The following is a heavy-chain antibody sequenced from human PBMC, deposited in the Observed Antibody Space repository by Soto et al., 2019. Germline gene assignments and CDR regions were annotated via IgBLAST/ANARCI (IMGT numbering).Heavy chain of an antibody. Sequence: EVQLVESGGGLVKPGGSLRLSCVASGFTFSSGWMNWVRQAPGKGLEWVGRIKSRTDGGTTDYAAPVKGRFTISRDDSKNTLYLQMNTLKTEDTAVYYCTKDLNAILWVGESYQYGVEVWGQGTTVTVSS. CDR2: IKSRTDGGTT. CDR3: TKDLNAILWVGESYQYGVEV. J-gene: IGHJ6*02. D-gene: IGHD3-10*01. V-gene: IGHV3-15*07. CDR1: GFTFSSGW.